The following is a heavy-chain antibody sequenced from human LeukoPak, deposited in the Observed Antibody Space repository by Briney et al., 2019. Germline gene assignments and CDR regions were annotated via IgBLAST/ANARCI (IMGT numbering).Heavy chain of an antibody. CDR1: GYTFTSYD. V-gene: IGHV1-8*01. D-gene: IGHD6-19*01. CDR2: MNPNSGNT. J-gene: IGHJ5*02. CDR3: ARGHSGWWDDWFDP. Sequence: ASVKVSCKASGYTFTSYDINWVRQATGQGLEWMGWMNPNSGNTGYAQKFQGRVTMTRNTSISTAYMELSSLRSEDTAVYYCARGHSGWWDDWFDPWGQGTLVTVSS.